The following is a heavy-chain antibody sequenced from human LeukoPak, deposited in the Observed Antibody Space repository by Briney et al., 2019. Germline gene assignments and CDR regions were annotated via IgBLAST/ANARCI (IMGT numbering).Heavy chain of an antibody. CDR2: IYYSGST. J-gene: IGHJ4*02. CDR3: ARGVNSGYFDY. CDR1: GGSISSYY. D-gene: IGHD1-26*01. V-gene: IGHV4-59*01. Sequence: SETLSLTCTVSGGSISSYYWTWIRQPPGKGLEWIGYIYYSGSTNYNPSLKSRVTISVDTSKNQFPLKLTSVTAADTAVYYCARGVNSGYFDYCGQGTLVTVSS.